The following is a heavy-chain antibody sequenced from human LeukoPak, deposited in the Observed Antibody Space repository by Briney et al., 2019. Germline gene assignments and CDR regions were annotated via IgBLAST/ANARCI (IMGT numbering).Heavy chain of an antibody. CDR1: GGSISSYY. CDR3: ARVSEWGGSYFNAFDI. Sequence: PSETLSLTCTVSGGSISSYYWSWIRQHAGKGLEWIGRIYTSGSTNYNPSLKSRVTMSVDTSKNQFSLKLSSVTAADTAVYYCARVSEWGGSYFNAFDIWGQGTMVTVSS. D-gene: IGHD1-26*01. J-gene: IGHJ3*02. V-gene: IGHV4-4*07. CDR2: IYTSGST.